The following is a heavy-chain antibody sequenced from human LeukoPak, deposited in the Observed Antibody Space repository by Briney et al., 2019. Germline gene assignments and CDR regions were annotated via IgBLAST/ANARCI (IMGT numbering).Heavy chain of an antibody. J-gene: IGHJ4*02. V-gene: IGHV3-23*01. CDR3: AKDRGPYSSGWTRY. Sequence: GGSLRLSCAASGFTFSSCAMSWVRQAPGKGLEWVSTISGSGGSTYYADSVKGRFTISRDNSQNTLYLQMNSLRAEDTAVYYYAKDRGPYSSGWTRYWGQGTLVTVSS. CDR2: ISGSGGST. D-gene: IGHD6-19*01. CDR1: GFTFSSCA.